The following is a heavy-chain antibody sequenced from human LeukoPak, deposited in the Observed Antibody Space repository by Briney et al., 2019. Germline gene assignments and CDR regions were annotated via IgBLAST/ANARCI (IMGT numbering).Heavy chain of an antibody. Sequence: VGSLRLSCAASGFTFSSYGMHWVRQAPGKGLEWVAVIWYDGSNKYYADSVKGRFTISRDNSKNTLYLQMNSLRAEDTAVYYCAKEGSSWSSSDFDYWGQGTLVTVSS. J-gene: IGHJ4*02. CDR1: GFTFSSYG. D-gene: IGHD6-13*01. V-gene: IGHV3-33*06. CDR3: AKEGSSWSSSDFDY. CDR2: IWYDGSNK.